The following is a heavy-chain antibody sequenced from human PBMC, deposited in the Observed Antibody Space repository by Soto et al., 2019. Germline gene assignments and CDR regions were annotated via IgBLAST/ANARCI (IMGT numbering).Heavy chain of an antibody. CDR2: IYYSGST. CDR1: GGSINSSSYF. D-gene: IGHD6-19*01. Sequence: QLQLQESGPGLVKPSETLSLTCSVSGGSINSSSYFWGWVRQPPGKGLEWIGSIYYSGSTYYNPSLCRRATISVDTSKNQSSLKLSSVTAADTAVFYCARHYSSGSRNWFDPWGQRTLVTVSS. CDR3: ARHYSSGSRNWFDP. J-gene: IGHJ5*02. V-gene: IGHV4-39*01.